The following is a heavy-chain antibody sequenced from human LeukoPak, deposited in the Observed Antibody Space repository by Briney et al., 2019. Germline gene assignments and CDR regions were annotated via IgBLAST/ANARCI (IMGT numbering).Heavy chain of an antibody. Sequence: GGSLRLSCAASGFTFSNYVMNWVRQTPGKGLEWVSAITSNGGGTYLADSVKGRFTISRDNSKNTLYIQLNSLRADDTAVYYCVTVKTGSAYADWGQGTLVTVSS. D-gene: IGHD5-12*01. CDR3: VTVKTGSAYAD. CDR2: ITSNGGGT. CDR1: GFTFSNYV. J-gene: IGHJ4*02. V-gene: IGHV3-23*01.